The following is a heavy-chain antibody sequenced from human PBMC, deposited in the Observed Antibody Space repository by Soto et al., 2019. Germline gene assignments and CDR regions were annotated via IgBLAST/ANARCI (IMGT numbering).Heavy chain of an antibody. CDR1: GFTVSSNY. Sequence: GGSLRLSCAASGFTVSSNYMNWVRQAPGKGLEWVSVIYNSGTTYYADSVKGRFTISRGNSKNTVYLQMNSLRAEDMAVYYCAKPGRFLEWLPLGMDVWGQGTTVTVSS. D-gene: IGHD3-3*01. J-gene: IGHJ6*02. CDR3: AKPGRFLEWLPLGMDV. V-gene: IGHV3-53*01. CDR2: IYNSGTT.